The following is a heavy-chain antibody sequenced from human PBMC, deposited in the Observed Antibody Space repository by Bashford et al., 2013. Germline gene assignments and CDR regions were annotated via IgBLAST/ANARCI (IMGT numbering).Heavy chain of an antibody. CDR2: IDWDGDS. V-gene: IGHV2-70*01. CDR1: GFSLSDRGVS. CDR3: ARYQEGYNYFDY. J-gene: IGHJ4*02. D-gene: IGHD5-24*01. Sequence: SGPTLVKPTQTLTLTCTFSGFSLSDRGVSVAWIRQSPGKALEWLALIDWDGDSYFTTSLKTRLTLSKGSSRNQVVLTMTNMDPVDTATYYCARYQEGYNYFDYWGQG.